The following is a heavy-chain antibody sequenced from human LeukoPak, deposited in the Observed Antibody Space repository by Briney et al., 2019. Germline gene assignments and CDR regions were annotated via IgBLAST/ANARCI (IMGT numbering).Heavy chain of an antibody. Sequence: GGSLRLSCAASGFTFSSYAMHWVRQAPGKGLEWVAVISYDGSNKYYADSLKGRFTTSRDNSKNMLYLQMNSLRAEDTAVYYCARCERDYYYYYGMDVWGQGTTVTVSS. CDR3: ARCERDYYYYYGMDV. CDR2: ISYDGSNK. J-gene: IGHJ6*02. V-gene: IGHV3-30-3*01. CDR1: GFTFSSYA. D-gene: IGHD1-1*01.